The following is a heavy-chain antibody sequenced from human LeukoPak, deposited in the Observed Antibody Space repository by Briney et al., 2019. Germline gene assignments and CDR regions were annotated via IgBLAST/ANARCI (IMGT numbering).Heavy chain of an antibody. D-gene: IGHD2-8*01. J-gene: IGHJ5*02. V-gene: IGHV1-2*02. CDR1: GYTFTGYY. Sequence: ASVKVSCKASGYTFTGYYMHWVRQAPGQGLEWMGWINPNSGGTNYAQKFQGRVTMTRDTSISTAYMELSRLRSDDTAVYYCAREQGLMVYFNWFDPWGQGTLVTISS. CDR2: INPNSGGT. CDR3: AREQGLMVYFNWFDP.